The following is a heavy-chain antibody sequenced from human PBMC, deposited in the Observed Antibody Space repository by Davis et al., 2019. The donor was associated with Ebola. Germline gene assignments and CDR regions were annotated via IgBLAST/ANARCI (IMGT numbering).Heavy chain of an antibody. CDR2: IYHSGTT. J-gene: IGHJ4*02. CDR1: GGSISSGGYS. Sequence: MPSETLSLTCAVSGGSISSGGYSCSWIRQPPGKGLEWIGYIYHSGTTYYNPSLKSRVTISVDRSKNQFSLKLTSVTAADTAVYYCARGFDWFIRGAYFDYWGQGILVTVSS. D-gene: IGHD3-9*01. V-gene: IGHV4-30-2*01. CDR3: ARGFDWFIRGAYFDY.